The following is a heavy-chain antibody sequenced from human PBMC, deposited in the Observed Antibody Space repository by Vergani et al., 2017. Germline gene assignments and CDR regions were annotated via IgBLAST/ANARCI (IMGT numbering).Heavy chain of an antibody. CDR2: IGKDGINT. CDR1: GFTFSNFG. D-gene: IGHD2-21*02. CDR3: ATYLRDSTDGVPDS. Sequence: QVQLVESAGGVVQPGGSLRLSCAASGFTFSNFGMHWIRQGPGKGLEWLADIGKDGINTRYRDAVKGRFTVSRDNSKGILYLQMDSLRSEDTALYYCATYLRDSTDGVPDSWGPETLVIVSS. V-gene: IGHV3-30*02. J-gene: IGHJ4*02.